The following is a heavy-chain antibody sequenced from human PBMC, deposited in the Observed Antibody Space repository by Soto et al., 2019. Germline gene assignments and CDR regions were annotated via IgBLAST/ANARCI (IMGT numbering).Heavy chain of an antibody. J-gene: IGHJ1*01. CDR1: GFTFGDYA. CDR3: TRTLTNYGYAEYFLH. V-gene: IGHV3-49*04. Sequence: PGGSLRLSCTASGFTFGDYAMSWVRQAPGKGLEWVGFIRSKAYGATTEYAASVKGRFTISRDDSKSIAYLQMNSLKTEDTAGYYYTRTLTNYGYAEYFLHWGQGALVTVSS. CDR2: IRSKAYGATT. D-gene: IGHD4-17*01.